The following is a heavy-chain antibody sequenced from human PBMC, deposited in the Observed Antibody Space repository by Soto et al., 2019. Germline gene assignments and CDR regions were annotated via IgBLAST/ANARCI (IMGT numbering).Heavy chain of an antibody. V-gene: IGHV1-2*04. CDR3: ARDRDPYTATPGYYYYGMDV. CDR1: GYTFTGYY. J-gene: IGHJ6*02. Sequence: SVKVSCKASGYTFTGYYMHWVRQAPVQGLEWMGWINPNSGGTNYAQKFQGWVTMTRDTSISTAYMELSRLRSDDTAVYYCARDRDPYTATPGYYYYGMDVWGQGTTVTVSS. CDR2: INPNSGGT. D-gene: IGHD5-18*01.